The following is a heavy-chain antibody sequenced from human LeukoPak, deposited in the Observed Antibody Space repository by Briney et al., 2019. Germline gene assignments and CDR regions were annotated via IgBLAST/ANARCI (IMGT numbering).Heavy chain of an antibody. CDR1: GYTFTSYY. J-gene: IGHJ4*02. V-gene: IGHV1-46*01. Sequence: GASVKVSCKASGYTFTSYYMHWVRQAPGQGLEWMGIINPSGGSTSYAQKFQGRVTMTRDMSTSTVYMELSSLRSEDTAVYYCARGGGIAVAGTMAEIRYWSSNFDYWGQGTLVTVSS. D-gene: IGHD6-19*01. CDR3: ARGGGIAVAGTMAEIRYWSSNFDY. CDR2: INPSGGST.